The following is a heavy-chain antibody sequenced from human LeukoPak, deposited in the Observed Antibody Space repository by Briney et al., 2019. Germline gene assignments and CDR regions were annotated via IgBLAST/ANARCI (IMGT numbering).Heavy chain of an antibody. Sequence: GGSLRLSCAASGFSFDDYVMPWVRQAPGKGLEWVSGISWNSGSIGYADSVKGRFTISRDNSKNTLYLQMNSLRAEDTAVYYCARDRVVVVVAANYDAFDIWGQGTMVTVSS. CDR2: ISWNSGSI. D-gene: IGHD2-15*01. V-gene: IGHV3-9*01. CDR1: GFSFDDYV. J-gene: IGHJ3*02. CDR3: ARDRVVVVVAANYDAFDI.